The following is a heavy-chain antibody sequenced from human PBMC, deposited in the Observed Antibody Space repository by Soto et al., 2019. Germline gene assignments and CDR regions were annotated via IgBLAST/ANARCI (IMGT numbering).Heavy chain of an antibody. CDR3: ARGDRGAFDL. CDR1: GFTSSYYW. D-gene: IGHD2-21*02. V-gene: IGHV3-74*01. CDR2: IHSDGSST. J-gene: IGHJ3*01. Sequence: GGSLRLSCAASGFTSSYYWMHWVRQAPGQGLVWVSRIHSDGSSTTYADSVKGRFTISRDNAKNTLYLQMNSLRAEDTAVYYCARGDRGAFDLWGQGTMLTVSS.